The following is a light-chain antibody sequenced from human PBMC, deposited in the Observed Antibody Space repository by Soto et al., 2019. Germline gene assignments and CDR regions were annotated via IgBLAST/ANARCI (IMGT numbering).Light chain of an antibody. CDR3: CSYAGTATV. CDR2: EGT. J-gene: IGLJ1*01. CDR1: NSDVESYNL. V-gene: IGLV2-23*03. Sequence: QSALTQPASVSGSPGQSITISCTGTNSDVESYNLVSWFRQHPGEAPKLIVYEGTKRPSGVSNRFSGSKSGNPASLTISGLQAEDEANYYCCSYAGTATVFGTGTKDTVL.